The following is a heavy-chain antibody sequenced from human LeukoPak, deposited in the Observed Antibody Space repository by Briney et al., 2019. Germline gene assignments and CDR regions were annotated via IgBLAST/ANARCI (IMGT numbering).Heavy chain of an antibody. V-gene: IGHV4-39*01. Sequence: PSETLSLTCTDSGGSISSSSYYWGWIRQPPGKGLEWIGSMYYSGSTYYNPSLKSRVTISVDTSKNQFSLKLSSVTAADTAVYYCASAVTSSWYGEAFDYWGQGTLVTVCS. CDR3: ASAVTSSWYGEAFDY. CDR2: MYYSGST. D-gene: IGHD6-13*01. CDR1: GGSISSSSYY. J-gene: IGHJ4*02.